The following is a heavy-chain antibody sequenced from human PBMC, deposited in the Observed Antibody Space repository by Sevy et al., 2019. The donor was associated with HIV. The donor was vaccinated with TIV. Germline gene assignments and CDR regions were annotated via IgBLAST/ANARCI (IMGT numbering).Heavy chain of an antibody. CDR1: GFTFSSYA. V-gene: IGHV3-23*01. D-gene: IGHD2-2*02. CDR2: ISGSGGST. Sequence: GGSLRLSCAASGFTFSSYAMSWLRQAPGKGLEWVSAISGSGGSTYYADSVKGRFTISRDNSKNTLYLQMNSLRAEDTAVYYCVKKGAVVVPAAIGWFDPWGQGTLVTVSS. CDR3: VKKGAVVVPAAIGWFDP. J-gene: IGHJ5*02.